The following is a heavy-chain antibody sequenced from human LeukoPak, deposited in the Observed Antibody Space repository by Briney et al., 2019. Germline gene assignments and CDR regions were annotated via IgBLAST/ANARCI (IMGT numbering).Heavy chain of an antibody. Sequence: PGGSLRLSCAASGFTFSSYWMSWVRQAPGKGLEWVANIKQDGSEKYYVDSVKGRFTISRDNAKNSLYLQMNSLRAEDTAVYYCARAYSSGWYSQYYFDYWGQGTLVTVSS. CDR3: ARAYSSGWYSQYYFDY. V-gene: IGHV3-7*01. J-gene: IGHJ4*02. D-gene: IGHD6-19*01. CDR2: IKQDGSEK. CDR1: GFTFSSYW.